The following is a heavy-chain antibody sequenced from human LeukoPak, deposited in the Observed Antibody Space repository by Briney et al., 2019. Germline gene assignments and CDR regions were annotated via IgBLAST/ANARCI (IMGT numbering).Heavy chain of an antibody. J-gene: IGHJ4*02. CDR3: ARQYCTSGSCPDYFDY. D-gene: IGHD2-15*01. Sequence: PSETLSLTCTVSGCSISSSSFFWAWIRQPPGKGLEWIGTSYYSGSTYYNPSLKSRVTISVDTSQNQFSLRLSSVTAADTAVYYCARQYCTSGSCPDYFDYWGQGTLVTVSS. CDR2: SYYSGST. V-gene: IGHV4-39*01. CDR1: GCSISSSSFF.